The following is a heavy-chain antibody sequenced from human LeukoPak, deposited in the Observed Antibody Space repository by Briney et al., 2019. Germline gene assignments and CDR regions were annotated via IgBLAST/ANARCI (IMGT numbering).Heavy chain of an antibody. V-gene: IGHV3-21*01. CDR2: ISSSSSYI. D-gene: IGHD4-17*01. Sequence: GGSLRLSCAASGFTFSSYAMSWVRQAPGKGLEWVSSISSSSSYIYYADSVKGRFTISRDNAKNSLYLQMNSLRAEDTAVYYCARPDYGDYGYGMDVWGQGTTVTVSS. CDR3: ARPDYGDYGYGMDV. J-gene: IGHJ6*02. CDR1: GFTFSSYA.